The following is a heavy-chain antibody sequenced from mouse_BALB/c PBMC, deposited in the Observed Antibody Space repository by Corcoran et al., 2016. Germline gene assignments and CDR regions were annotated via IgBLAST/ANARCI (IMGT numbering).Heavy chain of an antibody. J-gene: IGHJ4*01. CDR2: IDPANGNT. V-gene: IGHV14-3*02. CDR3: AVYYHFAMDY. Sequence: EVQLQQSGAELVKPGASVKLSCTASGFNIKDTYMHWVKQRPEQGLEWIGRIDPANGNTKYDPKFQGKATITADTSSNTAYLQLSSLASEDTACYYGAVYYHFAMDYWGQGTSVTVSS. CDR1: GFNIKDTY. D-gene: IGHD2-1*01.